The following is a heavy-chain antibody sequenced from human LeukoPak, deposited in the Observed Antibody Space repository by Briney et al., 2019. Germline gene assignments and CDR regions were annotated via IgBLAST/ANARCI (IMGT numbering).Heavy chain of an antibody. CDR3: ARVFIGDYGDYQFDY. V-gene: IGHV3-23*01. CDR1: GFTFSNYA. D-gene: IGHD4-17*01. CDR2: FSGSGGST. Sequence: GGSLRLSCAASGFTFSNYAMSWVRQAPGKGLEWVLSFSGSGGSTYYADSVKGRFTISRDNSKNTLYLQMNSLRAEDTAVYYCARVFIGDYGDYQFDYWGQGTLVTVSS. J-gene: IGHJ4*02.